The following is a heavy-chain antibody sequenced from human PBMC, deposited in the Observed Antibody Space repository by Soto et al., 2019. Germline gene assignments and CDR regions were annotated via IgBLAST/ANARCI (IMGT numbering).Heavy chain of an antibody. Sequence: QVQLVESGGGVVQPGRSLRLSCAASGFTFSSYAMHWVRQAPGKGLEWVAVISYDGSNKYYADSVKGRFTISRDNSKNLLYQQMNSLSAEDTAVYYRARLSAMTVFDYWGQGTLVTVSS. CDR2: ISYDGSNK. V-gene: IGHV3-30-3*01. CDR1: GFTFSSYA. CDR3: ARLSAMTVFDY. J-gene: IGHJ4*02. D-gene: IGHD5-18*01.